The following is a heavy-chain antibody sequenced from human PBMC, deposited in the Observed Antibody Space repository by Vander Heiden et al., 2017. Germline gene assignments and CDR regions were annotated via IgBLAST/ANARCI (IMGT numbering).Heavy chain of an antibody. D-gene: IGHD3-22*01. CDR3: ARRLIVRNSSGYYRDFDY. CDR2: IYYSGST. V-gene: IGHV4-39*01. Sequence: DGLEWIGSIYYSGSTYYNPSLKSRVTISVDTSKNQFSLKLSSVTAADTAVYYCARRLIVRNSSGYYRDFDYWGQGTLVTVSS. J-gene: IGHJ4*02.